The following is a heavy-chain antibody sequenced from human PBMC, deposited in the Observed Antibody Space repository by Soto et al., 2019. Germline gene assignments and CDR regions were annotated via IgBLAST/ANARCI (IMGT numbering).Heavy chain of an antibody. J-gene: IGHJ5*02. V-gene: IGHV4-34*01. CDR3: ARGRYYDFWSDNNWFDP. CDR1: GGSFSGYY. CDR2: INHSGST. Sequence: PSETLSLTCAVYGGSFSGYYWSWIRQPPGKGLEWIGEINHSGSTNYNPSLKSRVTISVDTSKNQFSLKLSSVTAADTAVYYCARGRYYDFWSDNNWFDPWGQGTLVTVSS. D-gene: IGHD3-3*01.